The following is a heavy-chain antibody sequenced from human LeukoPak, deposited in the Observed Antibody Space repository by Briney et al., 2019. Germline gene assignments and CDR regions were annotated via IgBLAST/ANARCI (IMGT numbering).Heavy chain of an antibody. CDR3: ARVHCSSTSCYTRAYYYYGMDV. D-gene: IGHD2-2*02. V-gene: IGHV1-3*01. CDR2: INAGSGNT. CDR1: GYTFTSYA. J-gene: IGHJ6*02. Sequence: WASVKVSRKASGYTFTSYAMHWVRQAPGQRLEWMGWINAGSGNTKYSQKFQGRVTITRDTSASTAYMELSSLRSEDTAVYYCARVHCSSTSCYTRAYYYYGMDVWGQGTTVTVSS.